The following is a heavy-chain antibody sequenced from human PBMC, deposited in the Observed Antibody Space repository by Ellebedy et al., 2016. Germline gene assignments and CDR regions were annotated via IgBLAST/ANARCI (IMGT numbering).Heavy chain of an antibody. V-gene: IGHV1-69*04. CDR2: IIPILGIA. D-gene: IGHD4-23*01. Sequence: ASVKVSCKASGGTFSSYAISWVRQAPGQGLEWMGRIIPILGIANYAQKFQGRVTITADKSTSTAYMELSSLRSEDTAVYYCASYYGGNSEYGMDVWGQGTTVTVSS. CDR3: ASYYGGNSEYGMDV. J-gene: IGHJ6*02. CDR1: GGTFSSYA.